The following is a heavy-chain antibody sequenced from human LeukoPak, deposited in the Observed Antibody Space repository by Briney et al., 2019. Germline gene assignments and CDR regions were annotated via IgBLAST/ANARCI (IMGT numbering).Heavy chain of an antibody. V-gene: IGHV4-34*01. J-gene: IGHJ4*02. CDR3: APTPRSIAAAGNPGD. CDR1: GGSFSGYY. CDR2: INHSGST. D-gene: IGHD6-13*01. Sequence: PSETLSLTCAVYGGSFSGYYWSWIRQPPGKGLEWIGEINHSGSTNYNPSLKSRVTISVDTSKNQFSLKLSSVTAADTAVYYCAPTPRSIAAAGNPGDWGQGTLVTVSS.